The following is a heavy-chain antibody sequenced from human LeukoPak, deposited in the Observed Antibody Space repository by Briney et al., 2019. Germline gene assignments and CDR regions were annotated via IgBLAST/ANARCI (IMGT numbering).Heavy chain of an antibody. J-gene: IGHJ4*02. D-gene: IGHD3-9*01. CDR3: AMHYSPRYDILTAYFHY. CDR2: IYTTGNT. V-gene: IGHV4-4*09. Sequence: PSETLSLTCAVSGGSINTYYWSWIRQPPGKGLEWVGCIYTTGNTNYAPSLKGRVTISLDTSKNQFSLNLSSVTAADTAVYYRAMHYSPRYDILTAYFHYWGQGTLVTVSS. CDR1: GGSINTYY.